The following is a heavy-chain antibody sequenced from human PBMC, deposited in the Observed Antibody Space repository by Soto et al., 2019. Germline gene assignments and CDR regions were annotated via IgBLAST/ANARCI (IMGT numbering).Heavy chain of an antibody. CDR2: IRGSGGGT. Sequence: GGSLRLSCGASGFTFNNYALSWVRQAPGKGLEWVSTIRGSGGGTSYAESVKGRFTISRDNSKNTLYLQLDSLTAEDTAVYYRAKRSCSVTNCYFDSWGQGTLVPVSS. CDR1: GFTFNNYA. D-gene: IGHD2-2*01. J-gene: IGHJ4*02. V-gene: IGHV3-23*01. CDR3: AKRSCSVTNCYFDS.